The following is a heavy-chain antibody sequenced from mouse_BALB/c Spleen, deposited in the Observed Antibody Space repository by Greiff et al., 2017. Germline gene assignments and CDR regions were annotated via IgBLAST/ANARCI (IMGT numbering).Heavy chain of an antibody. CDR2: ISNLAYSI. J-gene: IGHJ4*01. D-gene: IGHD4-1*01. CDR1: GFTFSDYG. V-gene: IGHV5-15*02. CDR3: ARERWDAMDY. Sequence: EVMLVESGGGLVQPGGSRKLSCAASGFTFSDYGMAWVRQAPGKGPEWVAFISNLAYSIYYADTVTGRFTISRENAKNTLYLEMSSLRSEDTAMYYCARERWDAMDYWGQGTSVTVSS.